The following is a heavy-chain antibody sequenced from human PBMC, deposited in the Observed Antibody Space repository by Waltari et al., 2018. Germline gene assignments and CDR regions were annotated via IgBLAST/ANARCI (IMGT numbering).Heavy chain of an antibody. Sequence: EVQLVETGGGLIQPGGSLRLSCAASGFTVSSNYMSWVRQAPGKGLEWVSVIYSGGSTYYADSVKGRFTISRDNSKNTLYLQMNSLRAEDTAVYYCARVSSSSWYMDYWGQGTLVTVSS. CDR1: GFTVSSNY. CDR3: ARVSSSSWYMDY. D-gene: IGHD6-13*01. V-gene: IGHV3-53*02. CDR2: IYSGGST. J-gene: IGHJ4*02.